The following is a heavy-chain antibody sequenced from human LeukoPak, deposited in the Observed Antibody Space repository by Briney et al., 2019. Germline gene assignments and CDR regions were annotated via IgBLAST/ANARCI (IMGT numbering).Heavy chain of an antibody. CDR2: INPSGGST. CDR1: GYTFTSYG. J-gene: IGHJ4*02. CDR3: ARARNYCSGGSCYGGIFDY. Sequence: GASVKVSCKASGYTFTSYGISWVRQAPGQGLEWMGIINPSGGSTSYAQKFQGRVTMTRDTSTSTVYMELSSLRSEDTAVYYCARARNYCSGGSCYGGIFDYWGQGTLVTVSS. V-gene: IGHV1-46*01. D-gene: IGHD2-15*01.